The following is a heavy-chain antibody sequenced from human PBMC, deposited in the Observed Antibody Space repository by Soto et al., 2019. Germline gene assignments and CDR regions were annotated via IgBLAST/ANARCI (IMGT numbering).Heavy chain of an antibody. V-gene: IGHV4-34*01. D-gene: IGHD6-13*01. J-gene: IGHJ4*02. CDR1: GGSFSGYY. CDR2: INHSGST. CDR3: ARGYGVAAAGPEFDY. Sequence: SETLSLTCAVYGGSFSGYYWSWIRQPPGKGLEWIGEINHSGSTNYNPSLKSRVTISVDTSKNQFSLKLSSVTAADTAVYYCARGYGVAAAGPEFDYWGQGTLVTVSS.